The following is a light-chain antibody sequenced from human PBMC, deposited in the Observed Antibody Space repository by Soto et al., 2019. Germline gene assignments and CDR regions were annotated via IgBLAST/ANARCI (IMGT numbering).Light chain of an antibody. J-gene: IGKJ1*01. V-gene: IGKV3-20*01. CDR2: AAS. CDR1: QSVSSSY. CDR3: QQYDSSPKT. Sequence: EIVLTQSPGTLSLSPGEIATLSCRASQSVSSSYLVWHQQKPGQAPRLLIYAASRRATGIPDRFSGSGSGTDFTLTISRLEPEDFAVYYCQQYDSSPKTFGQGTKVDIK.